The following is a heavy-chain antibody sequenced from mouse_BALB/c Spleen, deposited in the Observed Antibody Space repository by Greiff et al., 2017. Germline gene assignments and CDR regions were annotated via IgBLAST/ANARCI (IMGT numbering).Heavy chain of an antibody. CDR1: GFTFSSYG. D-gene: IGHD1-2*01. V-gene: IGHV5-6-3*01. J-gene: IGHJ2*01. Sequence: EVQRVESGGGLVQPGGSLKLSCAASGFTFSSYGMSWVRQTPDKRLELVATINSNGGSTYYPDSVKGRFTISRDNAKNTLYLQMSSLKSEDTAMYYCARGGYRYGYWGQGTTLTVSS. CDR2: INSNGGST. CDR3: ARGGYRYGY.